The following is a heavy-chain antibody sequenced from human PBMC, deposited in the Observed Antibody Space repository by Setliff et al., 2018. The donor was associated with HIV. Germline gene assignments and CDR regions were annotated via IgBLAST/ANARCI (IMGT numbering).Heavy chain of an antibody. CDR3: ARDNWGEDF. V-gene: IGHV1-18*01. Sequence: ASVKVSCKTSGYTFTTFSISWVRQAPGQGPEWMGWFNPDNRQSVLARNFQGRISLTADTSTRTHSMELKSLTSDDTAIYYCARDNWGEDFWGQGTQVTVSS. J-gene: IGHJ4*02. CDR1: GYTFTTFS. D-gene: IGHD7-27*01. CDR2: FNPDNRQS.